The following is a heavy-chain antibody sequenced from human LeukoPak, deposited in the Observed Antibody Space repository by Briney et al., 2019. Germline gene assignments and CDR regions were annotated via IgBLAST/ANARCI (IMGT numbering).Heavy chain of an antibody. V-gene: IGHV4-59*01. J-gene: IGHJ4*02. Sequence: SETLSLTCTVSGGSISSYYWSWIRQPPGKGLEWIGYIYYSGSTNYNPSLKSRVTISVDTSKNQFSLKLSSVTAADTAVYYCAREGVGAAYFDYWGQGTLVTVSS. CDR1: GGSISSYY. CDR3: AREGVGAAYFDY. D-gene: IGHD2-15*01. CDR2: IYYSGST.